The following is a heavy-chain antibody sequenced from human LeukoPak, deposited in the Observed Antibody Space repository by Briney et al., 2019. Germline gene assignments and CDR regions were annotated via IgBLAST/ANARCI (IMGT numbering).Heavy chain of an antibody. CDR1: GFSLSDAW. Sequence: GGSLRLSCAASGFSLSDAWMNWVRQAPGRGLEWVARIKNKRDGDGADYGAPVKGRFTISRDDRKSTVYLHMNNLKPEDTAVYYCTTDLPSSSRWANDWWGLGTQVTVSS. CDR2: IKNKRDGDGA. V-gene: IGHV3-15*07. J-gene: IGHJ4*02. CDR3: TTDLPSSSRWANDW. D-gene: IGHD6-13*01.